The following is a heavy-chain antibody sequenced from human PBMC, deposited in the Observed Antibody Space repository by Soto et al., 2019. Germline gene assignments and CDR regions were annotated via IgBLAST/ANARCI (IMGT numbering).Heavy chain of an antibody. CDR2: ISGSGGST. D-gene: IGHD5-12*01. J-gene: IGHJ4*02. CDR1: GFTFSSYA. Sequence: EVQLLESGGGLVQPGGSLRLSCAASGFTFSSYAMSWGLQAPGKGLEWVPAISGSGGSTYYADSVKGRFTISRDNSKYTLYLQMKNLRAEDRVVYYSVKRARDGYTLWVFDYWGQGTLVTVSS. V-gene: IGHV3-23*01. CDR3: VKRARDGYTLWVFDY.